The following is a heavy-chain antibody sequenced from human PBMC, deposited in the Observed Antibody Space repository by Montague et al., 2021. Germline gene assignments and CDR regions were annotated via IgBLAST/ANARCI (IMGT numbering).Heavy chain of an antibody. CDR3: AKDHFSGGSYGGSGDMDV. CDR2: IGASGDNT. Sequence: SLRLSCAASGFTLSSYAMGWVRQAPGKGLEWVSAIGASGDNTYYAESVKGRFTISRDISKNTLYLQMNSLGAEDTAPYYCAKDHFSGGSYGGSGDMDVWGKGTTVTVSS. J-gene: IGHJ6*03. D-gene: IGHD2-15*01. V-gene: IGHV3-23*01. CDR1: GFTLSSYA.